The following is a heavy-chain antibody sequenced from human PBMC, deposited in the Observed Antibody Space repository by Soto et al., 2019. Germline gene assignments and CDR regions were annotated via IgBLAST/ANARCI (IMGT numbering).Heavy chain of an antibody. J-gene: IGHJ4*02. V-gene: IGHV3-23*01. CDR2: ISGSGGST. CDR1: GFTFSSYA. Sequence: GGSLRLSCAASGFTFSSYAMSWVRQAPGKGLEWVSAISGSGGSTYYADSVKGRFTISRDNSKNTLYLQMNSLRAEDTAVYYCAKGSSSGWYRVEYYSDYWGQGTLVTVSS. CDR3: AKGSSSGWYRVEYYSDY. D-gene: IGHD6-19*01.